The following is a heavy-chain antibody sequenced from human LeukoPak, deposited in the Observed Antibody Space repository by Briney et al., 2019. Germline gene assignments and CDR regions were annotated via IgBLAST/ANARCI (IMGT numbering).Heavy chain of an antibody. V-gene: IGHV1-69*05. CDR2: IIPIFGTA. Sequence: GASVKVSCKASGGTFSSYAISWVRQAPGQGLEWMGGIIPIFGTANYAQKFQGRVTMTRDMSTSTVYMELSSLRSEDTAVYYCARDLAAVVPIGLFDYWGQGTLVTVSS. CDR1: GGTFSSYA. D-gene: IGHD4-23*01. CDR3: ARDLAAVVPIGLFDY. J-gene: IGHJ4*02.